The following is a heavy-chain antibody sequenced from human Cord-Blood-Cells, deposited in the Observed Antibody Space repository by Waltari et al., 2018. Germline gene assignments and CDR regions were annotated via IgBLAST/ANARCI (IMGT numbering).Heavy chain of an antibody. CDR2: IRYDGSNK. V-gene: IGHV3-30*02. J-gene: IGHJ4*02. CDR1: GFTFSSYG. Sequence: QVQLVESGGGVVQPGGSLRLSCAASGFTFSSYGMHWVRQAPGKGLEWVAFIRYDGSNKYYADYVKGRFTISRDNSKNTLYLQMNSLRAEDTAVYYCAKWGVVPAAMGFDYWGQGTLVTVSS. D-gene: IGHD2-2*01. CDR3: AKWGVVPAAMGFDY.